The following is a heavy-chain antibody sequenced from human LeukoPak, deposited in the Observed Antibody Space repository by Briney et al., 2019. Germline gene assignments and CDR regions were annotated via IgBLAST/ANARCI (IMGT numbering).Heavy chain of an antibody. CDR3: ARELGQQLINWFDP. CDR1: GYTFTGYY. J-gene: IGHJ5*02. CDR2: INPNSGGT. D-gene: IGHD6-13*01. Sequence: ASVKVSCKASGYTFTGYYMHWVRQAPGQGLEWMGWINPNSGGTNYAQKFQGRVTMTRDTSISTAYMELNRLRSDDTAVYYCARELGQQLINWFDPWGQGTLVTVSS. V-gene: IGHV1-2*02.